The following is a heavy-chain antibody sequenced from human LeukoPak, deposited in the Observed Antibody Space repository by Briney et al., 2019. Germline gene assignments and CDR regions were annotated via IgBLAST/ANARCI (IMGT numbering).Heavy chain of an antibody. J-gene: IGHJ4*02. CDR3: VKGRGVLTTVTTHYFDY. CDR2: ISSNGGST. D-gene: IGHD4-11*01. CDR1: GFTFSNYA. V-gene: IGHV3-64D*09. Sequence: GGSLRLSCAASGFTFSNYAMSWVRQAPGKGLVYVSAISSNGGSTYYADSVKGRFTISRDNSKNTLSLQMSSLRAEDTAVYYCVKGRGVLTTVTTHYFDYWGQGSLVTVSS.